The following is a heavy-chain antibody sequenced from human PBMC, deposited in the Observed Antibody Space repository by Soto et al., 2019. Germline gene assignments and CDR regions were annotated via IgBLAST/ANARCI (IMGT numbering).Heavy chain of an antibody. V-gene: IGHV1-18*01. CDR3: VQRECSGGRCGL. D-gene: IGHD2-15*01. J-gene: IGHJ4*02. Sequence: ASVKVSCKASGCTFTSYGISWVRQAPGQGLEWMGWISAYNGNTKYAQKLQGRVTMTTDTSTSTAYMELRSLRSDDTALYYCVQRECSGGRCGLWGQGTMVTV. CDR2: ISAYNGNT. CDR1: GCTFTSYG.